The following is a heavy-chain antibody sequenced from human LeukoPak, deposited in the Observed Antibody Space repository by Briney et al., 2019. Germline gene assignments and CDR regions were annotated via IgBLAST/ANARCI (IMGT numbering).Heavy chain of an antibody. D-gene: IGHD1-26*01. V-gene: IGHV4-39*01. Sequence: SETLSLTCTVSGVSISSSDYYWGWIRQPPGKGLEWIGAISSSGSPYYNPSLKSRVTISVDSSKNQFSLKLTSVTAADTAVYYCARPTSNSVGAIGYWGQGALVTVSS. CDR3: ARPTSNSVGAIGY. J-gene: IGHJ4*02. CDR1: GVSISSSDYY. CDR2: ISSSGSP.